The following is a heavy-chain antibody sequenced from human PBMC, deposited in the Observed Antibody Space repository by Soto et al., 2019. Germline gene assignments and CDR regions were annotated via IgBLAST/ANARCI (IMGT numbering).Heavy chain of an antibody. Sequence: SVKVSCKASGFTFTSSAVQWVRQARGQRLEWIGWIVVGSGNTNYAQKFQERVTITRDMSTSTAYMELSSLRSEDTAVYYCAADPWLRLYFDYWRQGTLVTVSS. V-gene: IGHV1-58*01. CDR1: GFTFTSSA. CDR2: IVVGSGNT. J-gene: IGHJ4*02. D-gene: IGHD5-12*01. CDR3: AADPWLRLYFDY.